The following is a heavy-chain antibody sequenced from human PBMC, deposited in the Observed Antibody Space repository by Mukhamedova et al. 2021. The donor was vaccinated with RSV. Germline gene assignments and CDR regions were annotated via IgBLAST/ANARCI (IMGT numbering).Heavy chain of an antibody. D-gene: IGHD3-3*01. CDR1: TFSNYY. J-gene: IGHJ6*02. Sequence: TFSNYYMTWMRQAPGKGLEWLSYISGSGDASHYSDSLQPGRFTISRDNAKTAAYLEINSLRVDDTAVYYCARDFGWGAMDVWGQGT. CDR3: ARDFGWGAMDV. V-gene: IGHV3-11*01. CDR2: ISGSGDAS.